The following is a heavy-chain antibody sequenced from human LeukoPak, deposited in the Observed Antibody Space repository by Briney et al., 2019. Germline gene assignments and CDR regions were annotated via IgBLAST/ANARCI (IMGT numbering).Heavy chain of an antibody. V-gene: IGHV3-53*01. CDR3: ARGRGGYCSSTSCSRGNWFDR. Sequence: GGSLRLSCAASGFAFSSYAMSWVRQAPGKGLEWVSVIYSGGSTYSADSVKGRFTISRDNSKNTLYLQMNSLRAEDTAVYYCARGRGGYCSSTSCSRGNWFDRWGHRTLVTVSS. J-gene: IGHJ5*02. CDR2: IYSGGST. CDR1: GFAFSSYA. D-gene: IGHD2-2*01.